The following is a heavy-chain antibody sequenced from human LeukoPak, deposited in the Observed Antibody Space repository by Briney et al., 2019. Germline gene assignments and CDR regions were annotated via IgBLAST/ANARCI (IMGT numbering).Heavy chain of an antibody. CDR1: GGSISSTVSY. CDR2: IHYSGST. V-gene: IGHV4-39*07. J-gene: IGHJ3*02. Sequence: SETLSLTCIVSGGSISSTVSYWGWVRQPPGKGLEWIGSIHYSGSTYYIPSLKSRITISLDMSKNQFSLKLSSVTAADTAVYYCARSSGYYHDAFDIWGQGTMVTVSS. D-gene: IGHD3-22*01. CDR3: ARSSGYYHDAFDI.